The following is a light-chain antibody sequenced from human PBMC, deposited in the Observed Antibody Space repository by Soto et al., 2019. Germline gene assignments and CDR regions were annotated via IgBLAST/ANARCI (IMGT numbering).Light chain of an antibody. V-gene: IGKV1-27*01. Sequence: DIQMTQSPSILSASVGDRVTITCRASQGISIYLAWYQHKPGKAPELLIYDAYTLQAGVPSRFSGSGAGTDFPLTISSLQPDDVATYYCQYYSGVPLLTFGPGTKVAIK. CDR2: DAY. CDR1: QGISIY. CDR3: QYYSGVPLLT. J-gene: IGKJ3*01.